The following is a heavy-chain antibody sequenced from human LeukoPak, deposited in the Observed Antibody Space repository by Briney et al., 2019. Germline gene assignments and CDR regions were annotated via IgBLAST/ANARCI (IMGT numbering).Heavy chain of an antibody. CDR3: ARSTASRREFDY. V-gene: IGHV3-30-3*01. D-gene: IGHD2-2*01. Sequence: GRSLRLSCAASGFTFSSYAMHWVRQAPGKGLEWVAVISYDGSNKYYADSVKGRFTISRDNSKNTLYLQMNSLRAEDTAVYYCARSTASRREFDYWAREPWSPSPQ. J-gene: IGHJ4*02. CDR2: ISYDGSNK. CDR1: GFTFSSYA.